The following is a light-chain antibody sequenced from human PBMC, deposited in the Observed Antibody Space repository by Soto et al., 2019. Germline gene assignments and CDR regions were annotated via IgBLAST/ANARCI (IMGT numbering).Light chain of an antibody. CDR1: QSVGASY. CDR3: QQYGRSRTWP. CDR2: GAS. J-gene: IGKJ1*01. V-gene: IGKV3-20*01. Sequence: EIVLTQSPGTLSLSPGERATLSCRASQSVGASYLAWYQQRPGQAPRLLIFGASSRATGIPDRCSGSVSGTDFTLTISRLEPEDFGVYYCQQYGRSRTWPFGQGTKVEIK.